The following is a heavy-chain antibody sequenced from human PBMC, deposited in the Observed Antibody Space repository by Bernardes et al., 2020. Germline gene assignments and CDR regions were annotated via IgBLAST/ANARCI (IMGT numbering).Heavy chain of an antibody. CDR3: ARVWGSGGREYFDY. J-gene: IGHJ4*02. CDR2: ISHDGRNK. CDR1: GFPFNSYA. D-gene: IGHD2-15*01. V-gene: IGHV3-30*09. Sequence: GSLRLSCASSGFPFNSYALHLVRQAAGEGLGWGAIISHDGRNKYSADSGEGRVAISRDNSNSTMSLPMNSLRDEDTVVYYCARVWGSGGREYFDYWGPGTLVTVSP.